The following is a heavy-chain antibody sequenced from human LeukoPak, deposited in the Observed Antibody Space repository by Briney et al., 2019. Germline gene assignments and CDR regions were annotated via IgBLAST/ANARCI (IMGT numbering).Heavy chain of an antibody. J-gene: IGHJ5*02. D-gene: IGHD1-1*01. V-gene: IGHV1-8*01. CDR3: ARSKTGSLGNWFDL. CDR2: MNPNMGYT. CDR1: GYTFTTSD. Sequence: GASVKVSCKASGYTFTTSDISGVRKATGQGLWWMAWMNPNMGYTGYAQKFQARVTMARNTSINTAYMELSSLRSEDTAVYYCARSKTGSLGNWFDLWGQGTLVTVSS.